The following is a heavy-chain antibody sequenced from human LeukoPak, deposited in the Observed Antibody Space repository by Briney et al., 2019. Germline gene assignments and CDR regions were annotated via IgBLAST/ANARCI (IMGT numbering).Heavy chain of an antibody. D-gene: IGHD6-19*01. Sequence: GGSLRLSCAASGFTFSSYAMSWVRQAPGKGLEWVSAISGSGGSTYYADSVKGRFAISRDNSKNTLYLQMNSLRAEDTAVYYCAKGSSGWLTHYFDYWGQGTLVTVSS. CDR2: ISGSGGST. CDR1: GFTFSSYA. J-gene: IGHJ4*02. CDR3: AKGSSGWLTHYFDY. V-gene: IGHV3-23*01.